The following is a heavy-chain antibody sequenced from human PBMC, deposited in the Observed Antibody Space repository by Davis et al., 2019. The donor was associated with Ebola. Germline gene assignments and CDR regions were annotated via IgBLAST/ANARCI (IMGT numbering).Heavy chain of an antibody. J-gene: IGHJ2*01. V-gene: IGHV5-51*01. CDR2: IYPGDSDT. Sequence: GGSLRLSCKGSGYSFIHYWIGWVRQMPGKGLEWMGIIYPGDSDTRYSPSFQGQVTISADKSISTAYLQWSSLKASDTAMYYCARHAAFYWYFDLWGRGTLVTVSS. D-gene: IGHD3-16*01. CDR1: GYSFIHYW. CDR3: ARHAAFYWYFDL.